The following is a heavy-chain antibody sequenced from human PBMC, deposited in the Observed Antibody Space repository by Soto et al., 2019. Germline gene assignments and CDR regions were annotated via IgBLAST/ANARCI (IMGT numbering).Heavy chain of an antibody. D-gene: IGHD3-3*01. J-gene: IGHJ6*02. CDR3: SRDGDFYGLDV. Sequence: GGSLRLSCTFSGFTSDDYDYALTWVRQPPGKGLQWLGLIRGSTYGGTTEYAASVKGRFTISRDDSKGIAYLQMNSLKTEDTAVYYCSRDGDFYGLDVWGQGTTVTVSS. CDR2: IRGSTYGGTT. V-gene: IGHV3-49*04. CDR1: GFTSDDYDYA.